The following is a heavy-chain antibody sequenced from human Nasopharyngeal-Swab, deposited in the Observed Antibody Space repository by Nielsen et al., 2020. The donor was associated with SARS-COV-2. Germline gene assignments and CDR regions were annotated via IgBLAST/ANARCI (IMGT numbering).Heavy chain of an antibody. V-gene: IGHV3-23*01. CDR3: SGAGGTSGWYEY. D-gene: IGHD6-19*01. CDR2: IGGSGTIT. Sequence: GGSLTLSCAASALTFSTSAMSWVRQAPGKGLEWVSLIGGSGTITYYVDSVKGRFTISRDNSKNMVYLQMNNLRAEDTAIYYCSGAGGTSGWYEYWGRGTLVTVSS. CDR1: ALTFSTSA. J-gene: IGHJ4*02.